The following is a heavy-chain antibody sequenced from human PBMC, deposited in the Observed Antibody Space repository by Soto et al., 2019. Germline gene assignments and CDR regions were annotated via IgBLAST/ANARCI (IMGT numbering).Heavy chain of an antibody. J-gene: IGHJ4*02. CDR2: INPILSMS. D-gene: IGHD3-10*01. CDR3: ATSYGSGYRAFDY. CDR1: GDTFSFYT. V-gene: IGHV1-69*02. Sequence: QVQLVQSGAEVKKPGSSVKVSCKASGDTFSFYTINWVRQAPGLGLEWAGRINPILSMSNYAQKFQGRVTMTADKSTSTAYMELRSLRSEDTAMYYCATSYGSGYRAFDYWGQGALVTVSS.